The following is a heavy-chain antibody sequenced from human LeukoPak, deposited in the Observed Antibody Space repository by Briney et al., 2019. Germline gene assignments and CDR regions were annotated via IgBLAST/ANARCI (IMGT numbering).Heavy chain of an antibody. CDR3: ARGVAAADHLDY. V-gene: IGHV1-69*05. CDR1: GGTFSSYA. Sequence: ASVKVSCKASGGTFSSYAISWVRQAPGQGLEWMGGIIPIFGTANYAQKFQGRVTITRNTSISTAYMELSSLRSEDTAVYYCARGVAAADHLDYWGQGTLVTVSS. D-gene: IGHD6-13*01. J-gene: IGHJ4*02. CDR2: IIPIFGTA.